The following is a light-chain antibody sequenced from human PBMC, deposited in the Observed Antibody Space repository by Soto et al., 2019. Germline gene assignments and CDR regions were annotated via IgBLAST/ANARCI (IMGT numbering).Light chain of an antibody. Sequence: EIVMTQSPATLSVSPGERATLSCRASQGVSGNLAWYQQKPGQAPRLLIYGASTRATGIPARFSGSGSGTEFTLTISRLQSEDFAVYYCQQYNNWPPYTFGQGTKLVIK. CDR2: GAS. CDR1: QGVSGN. CDR3: QQYNNWPPYT. V-gene: IGKV3-15*01. J-gene: IGKJ2*01.